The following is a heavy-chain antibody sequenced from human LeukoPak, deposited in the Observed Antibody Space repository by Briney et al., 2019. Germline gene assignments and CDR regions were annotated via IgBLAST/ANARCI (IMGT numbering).Heavy chain of an antibody. CDR3: ARELAGRQDLDY. CDR1: GFTFSSHS. Sequence: GGSLRLSCAASGFTFSSHSMNWVRQAPGRGLEWVSSINTRGRSTFYRDSVKGRFTISRDNAKSALYLHMNSLRAEDTAVYFCARELAGRQDLDYWGQGTLVTVSS. CDR2: INTRGRST. J-gene: IGHJ4*02. V-gene: IGHV3-21*01.